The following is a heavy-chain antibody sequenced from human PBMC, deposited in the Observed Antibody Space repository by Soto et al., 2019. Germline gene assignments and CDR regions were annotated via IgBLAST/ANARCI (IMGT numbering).Heavy chain of an antibody. V-gene: IGHV3-23*01. CDR3: AKDGGEFFNEFET. CDR1: GFTFSNHA. Sequence: EVQLLESGGGLVQPGGSLRLSCAVSGFTFSNHAMSWVRQAPGKGLEWVSAISTAVGATYYADSVKGRFTISRDNSRNTLYLQMNNLRADDTAVYYCAKDGGEFFNEFETWGQGTMVTVSS. D-gene: IGHD2-15*01. J-gene: IGHJ3*02. CDR2: ISTAVGAT.